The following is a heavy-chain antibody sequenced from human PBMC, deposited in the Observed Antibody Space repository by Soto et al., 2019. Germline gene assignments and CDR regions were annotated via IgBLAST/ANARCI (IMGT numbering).Heavy chain of an antibody. CDR3: ARHASRGYSSSWYFED. CDR1: GGSVGSSSYY. D-gene: IGHD6-13*01. Sequence: PSETLSLTCNVSGGSVGSSSYYWGWIRQAPGKGLEWIVSTYYSAGTYYNPSLKSRVTTSLDASKNQFSLTVTSVTAADTAIYYCARHASRGYSSSWYFEDWRQGTPVTVSS. J-gene: IGHJ4*02. CDR2: TYYSAGT. V-gene: IGHV4-39*01.